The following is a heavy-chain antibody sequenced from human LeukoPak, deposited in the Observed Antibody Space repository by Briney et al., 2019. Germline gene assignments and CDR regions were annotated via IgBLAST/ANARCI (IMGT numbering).Heavy chain of an antibody. CDR1: GFTVSSNS. Sequence: GGSLRLSCTVSGFTVSSNSWSWVRQAPGKGLEWVSFIYSGGNTHYSDSVKGRFTISRGSSKNTLYLQMNSLRAEDTAVYYCAKTYYDSSGYYYFDHWGQGTLVTVSS. D-gene: IGHD3-22*01. J-gene: IGHJ4*02. CDR2: IYSGGNT. CDR3: AKTYYDSSGYYYFDH. V-gene: IGHV3-53*05.